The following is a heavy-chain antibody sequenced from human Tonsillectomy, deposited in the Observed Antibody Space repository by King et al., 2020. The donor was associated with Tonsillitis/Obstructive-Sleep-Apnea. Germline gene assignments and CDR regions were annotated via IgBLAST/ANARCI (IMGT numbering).Heavy chain of an antibody. Sequence: VQLVESGGGLVQPGGSLRLSCAASGFTFSSYAMSWVRQAPGKGLELVSGISGSGGGTYYADSVKGRFTISRDNSKNTLYLQMNSLRAEDTAVYYCAKDLGYCSSTSCYTKFDYWGQGTLVTVSS. CDR3: AKDLGYCSSTSCYTKFDY. J-gene: IGHJ4*02. CDR1: GFTFSSYA. V-gene: IGHV3-23*04. CDR2: ISGSGGGT. D-gene: IGHD2-2*02.